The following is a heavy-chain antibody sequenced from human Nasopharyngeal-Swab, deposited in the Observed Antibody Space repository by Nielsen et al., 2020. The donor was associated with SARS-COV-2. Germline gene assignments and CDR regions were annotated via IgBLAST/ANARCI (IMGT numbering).Heavy chain of an antibody. CDR3: AREDIGVVPVAMGYNWFDP. CDR2: INPHSRGT. J-gene: IGHJ5*02. Sequence: ASVKVSCKTSGYTFTDYYIHWVRQAPGQGLEWMGWINPHSRGTKYAQKFQGRVTMTSDTSINTAYMELRRLRSDDTAVYYCAREDIGVVPVAMGYNWFDPWGQGTLVTVSS. D-gene: IGHD2-2*01. V-gene: IGHV1-2*02. CDR1: GYTFTDYY.